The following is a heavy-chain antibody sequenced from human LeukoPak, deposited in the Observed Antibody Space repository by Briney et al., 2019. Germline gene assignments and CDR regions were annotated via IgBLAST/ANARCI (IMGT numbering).Heavy chain of an antibody. CDR3: AKEPYYYDSSGYNHRLGAFDI. J-gene: IGHJ3*02. CDR1: GFTFSSYA. D-gene: IGHD3-22*01. CDR2: ISGSGGGT. V-gene: IGHV3-23*01. Sequence: GGSLRLSCAASGFTFSSYAMSWVRQAPGKGLEWVSAISGSGGGTYYADSVKGRFTISRDNSKNTLYLQMNSLRAEDTAVYYCAKEPYYYDSSGYNHRLGAFDIWGQGTMVTVSS.